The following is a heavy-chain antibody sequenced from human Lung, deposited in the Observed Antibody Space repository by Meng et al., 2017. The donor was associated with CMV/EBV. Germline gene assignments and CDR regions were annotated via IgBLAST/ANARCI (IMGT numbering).Heavy chain of an antibody. CDR3: ARDRAWLGRGSFDF. V-gene: IGHV4-61*01. D-gene: IGHD3-9*01. CDR2: IYVSKNT. CDR1: GVSVTYNSYY. J-gene: IGHJ3*01. Sequence: SETXSLXCTVSGVSVTYNSYYWSWIRQSPGKGLEWIGYIYVSKNTKYNPSLQSRVTMSVDTTKNQVFLKLSSVTAADTAVYYCARDRAWLGRGSFDFWGQGXVVTVSS.